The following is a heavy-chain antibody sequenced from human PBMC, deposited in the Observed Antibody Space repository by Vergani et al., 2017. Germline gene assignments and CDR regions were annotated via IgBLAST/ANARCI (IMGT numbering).Heavy chain of an antibody. CDR3: ARQKDYYMDV. Sequence: QVQLQESGPGLVKPSETLSLTCSVSGGSINFYYWSWIRQPPGKGLEWIGSIYRTGRTHFNPSLKSRVTISVDTSKNQFSLKLSSVTAADTAVYYCARQKDYYMDVWGKGTTVTVS. CDR1: GGSINFYY. J-gene: IGHJ6*03. V-gene: IGHV4-59*08. CDR2: IYRTGRT.